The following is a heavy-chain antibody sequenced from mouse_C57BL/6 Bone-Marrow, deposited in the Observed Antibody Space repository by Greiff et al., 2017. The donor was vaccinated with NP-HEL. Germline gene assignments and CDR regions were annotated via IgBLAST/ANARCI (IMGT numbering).Heavy chain of an antibody. CDR1: GYSFTGYY. CDR2: LNPSTGGT. Sequence: VQLQQSGPGLVKPGASVKISCKASGYSFTGYYMNWVKQSPEKSLEWIGELNPSTGGTTYNQKFKAKATLTVDKSSSTAYMQLKSLTSEDSAVDYCARLGPLTGTLFYAMDYWGQGTSVTVSS. CDR3: ARLGPLTGTLFYAMDY. J-gene: IGHJ4*01. D-gene: IGHD4-1*01. V-gene: IGHV1-42*01.